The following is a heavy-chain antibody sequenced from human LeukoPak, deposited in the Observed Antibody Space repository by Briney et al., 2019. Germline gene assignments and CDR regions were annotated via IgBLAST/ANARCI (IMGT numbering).Heavy chain of an antibody. D-gene: IGHD2-21*01. CDR1: GGSVSSGSYY. CDR2: IYYSGST. CDR3: ARGGEKGFDY. Sequence: SETLSLTCTVSGGSVSSGSYYWSWIRQPPGKGLEWIGYIYYSGSTNYNPSLKSRVTISVDTSKNQFSLKLSSVTAADTAVYYCARGGEKGFDYWGQGTLVTVSS. J-gene: IGHJ4*02. V-gene: IGHV4-61*01.